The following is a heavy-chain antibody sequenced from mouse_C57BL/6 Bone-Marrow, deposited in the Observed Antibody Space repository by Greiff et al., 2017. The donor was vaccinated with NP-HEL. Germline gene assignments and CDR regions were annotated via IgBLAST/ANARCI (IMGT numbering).Heavy chain of an antibody. CDR1: GFTFSDYY. J-gene: IGHJ4*01. CDR3: ARQGSSMGY. V-gene: IGHV5-12*01. CDR2: ISNGGGST. D-gene: IGHD3-1*01. Sequence: EVQGVESGGGLVQPGGSLKLSCAASGFTFSDYYMYWVRQTPEKRLEWVAYISNGGGSTYYPDTVKGRFTISRDNAKNTLYLQMSRLKSEDTAMYYCARQGSSMGYWGQGTSVTVSS.